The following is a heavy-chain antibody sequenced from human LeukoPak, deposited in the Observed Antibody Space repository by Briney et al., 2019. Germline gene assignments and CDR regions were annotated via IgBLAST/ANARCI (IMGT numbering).Heavy chain of an antibody. J-gene: IGHJ6*02. V-gene: IGHV6-1*01. CDR1: GDSVSSNSAA. Sequence: SQTLSLTCALSGDSVSSNSAAWNWIRQSPSRGLEWLGRTYYRSKWYNDYAVSVKSRITINPDTSKNQFSLQLNSVTPEDTAVYYCARDAPIAVAGDPYYYYGMDVWGQGTTVTVSS. CDR2: TYYRSKWYN. CDR3: ARDAPIAVAGDPYYYYGMDV. D-gene: IGHD6-19*01.